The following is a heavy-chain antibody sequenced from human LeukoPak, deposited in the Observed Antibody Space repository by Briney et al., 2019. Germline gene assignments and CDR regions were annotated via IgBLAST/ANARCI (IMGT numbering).Heavy chain of an antibody. V-gene: IGHV1-24*01. CDR1: GYTLTELS. Sequence: ASVEVSCKVSGYTLTELSMHWVRQAPGKGLEWMGGFDPEDGETIYAQKFQGRVTMTEDTSTDTAYMELSSLRSEDTAVYYCATRIVGQWLVSEVLGYFDYWGQGTLVTVSS. J-gene: IGHJ4*02. CDR3: ATRIVGQWLVSEVLGYFDY. D-gene: IGHD6-19*01. CDR2: FDPEDGET.